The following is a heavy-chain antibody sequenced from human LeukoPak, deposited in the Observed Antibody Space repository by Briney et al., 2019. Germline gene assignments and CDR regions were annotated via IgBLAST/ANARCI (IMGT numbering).Heavy chain of an antibody. CDR3: ARGDSGSYCY. V-gene: IGHV1-46*01. CDR2: IRPSDGST. Sequence: GASVKVSCKASGYTFTNYYIHWVRQAPGQGLEWMGLIRPSDGSTTYAEKFQGRVTMTRDTSTSTVYMELSSLRSEDTAIYYCARGDSGSYCYWGRGTLVTVSS. D-gene: IGHD1-26*01. CDR1: GYTFTNYY. J-gene: IGHJ4*02.